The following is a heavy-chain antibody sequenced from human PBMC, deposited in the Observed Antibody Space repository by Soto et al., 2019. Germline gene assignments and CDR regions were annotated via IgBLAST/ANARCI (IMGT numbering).Heavy chain of an antibody. CDR3: AAGDYGWGLDQPVDY. D-gene: IGHD3-10*01. V-gene: IGHV3-9*01. CDR2: ISWNSGSI. J-gene: IGHJ4*02. Sequence: EVQLVESGGGLVQPGRSLRLSCAASGFTFDDYAMHWVRQAPGKGLEWVSGISWNSGSIGYADSVKGRFTISRDNAKNSLYLQMNSLRAEDTALYYCAAGDYGWGLDQPVDYWGQGTLVTVSS. CDR1: GFTFDDYA.